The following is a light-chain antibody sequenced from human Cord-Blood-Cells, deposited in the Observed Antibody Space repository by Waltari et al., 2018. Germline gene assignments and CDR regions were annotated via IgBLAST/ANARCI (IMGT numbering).Light chain of an antibody. CDR2: AAS. Sequence: ANQMTQSPSSLSPSVEDRVTITCRASQGIRNDLGWYQQKPGKAPKLLIYAASSLQSGVPSRFSGSGSGTDFTLTISSLQPEDFATYYCLQDYNYPRTFGQGTKVEIK. CDR3: LQDYNYPRT. CDR1: QGIRND. V-gene: IGKV1-6*01. J-gene: IGKJ1*01.